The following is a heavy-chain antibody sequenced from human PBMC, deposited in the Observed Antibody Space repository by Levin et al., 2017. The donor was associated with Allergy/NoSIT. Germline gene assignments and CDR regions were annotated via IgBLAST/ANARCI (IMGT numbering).Heavy chain of an antibody. CDR2: ISSSSTTI. V-gene: IGHV3-48*02. D-gene: IGHD1-26*01. J-gene: IGHJ4*02. CDR1: GFTFSSYS. CDR3: VRGIVGSISAS. Sequence: GESLKISCAASGFTFSSYSMNWVRQAPGKGLEWVSYISSSSTTIYYADSVKGRFSISRDNAENSLYLPMNSLRDEDTALYYCVRGIVGSISASGGQGTLVTVSS.